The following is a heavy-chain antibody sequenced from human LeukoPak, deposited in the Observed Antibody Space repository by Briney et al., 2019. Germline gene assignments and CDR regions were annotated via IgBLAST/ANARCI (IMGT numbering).Heavy chain of an antibody. J-gene: IGHJ4*02. CDR2: ISGDGGST. Sequence: AGGSLRLSCAASGFTFEDYAMHRVRQAPGKGMEWVSLISGDGGSTDYADSVKGRFTIARDNSNNSLYLQMHSLRSEDTALYYCAKDISGGGTGAFDYWGQGTLVTVSS. CDR3: AKDISGGGTGAFDY. D-gene: IGHD1-26*01. V-gene: IGHV3-43*02. CDR1: GFTFEDYA.